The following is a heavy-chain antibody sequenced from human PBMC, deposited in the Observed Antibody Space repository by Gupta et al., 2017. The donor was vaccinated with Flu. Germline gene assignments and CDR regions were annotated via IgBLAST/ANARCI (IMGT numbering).Heavy chain of an antibody. CDR2: INPYGGST. CDR3: ARGASCGGDCYYFDN. D-gene: IGHD2-21*01. V-gene: IGHV1-46*01. J-gene: IGHJ4*02. Sequence: QVQLVQSGAEVRKPGASVKVSCKASGYTFTTHEMHWVRQAPGQGLEWMGLINPYGGSTSHAQKFQGRVTMTRDTSTSTVYMELSSLRSEDTAVYYCARGASCGGDCYYFDNWGQGTLVTVSS. CDR1: GYTFTTHE.